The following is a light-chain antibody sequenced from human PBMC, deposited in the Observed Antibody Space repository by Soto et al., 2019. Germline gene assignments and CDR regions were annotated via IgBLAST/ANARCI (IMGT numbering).Light chain of an antibody. CDR2: EVT. J-gene: IGLJ1*01. V-gene: IGLV2-14*01. CDR1: SSDIGGYNY. Sequence: QSVLTQPASVSGSPGQSITISCTGTSSDIGGYNYVSWYQQHPGEAPKLVIYEVTNRPSGVSNRFSGSKSGNTAYLTISGLQSDDEADYYCCSKTSTITYVFGSGTKVTVL. CDR3: CSKTSTITYV.